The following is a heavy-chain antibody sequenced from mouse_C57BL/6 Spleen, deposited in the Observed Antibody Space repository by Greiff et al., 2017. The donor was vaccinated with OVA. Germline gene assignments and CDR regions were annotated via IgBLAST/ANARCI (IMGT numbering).Heavy chain of an antibody. J-gene: IGHJ3*01. Sequence: VQLQQSGAELVRPGTSVKVSCKASGYAFTNYLIEWVKQRPGQGLEWIGVINPGSGGTNYNEKFKGKATLTADKSSSTAYMQLSSLTSEDSAVYFCARKSYSWFAYWGQGTLVTVSA. CDR1: GYAFTNYL. V-gene: IGHV1-54*01. CDR3: ARKSYSWFAY. D-gene: IGHD1-1*01. CDR2: INPGSGGT.